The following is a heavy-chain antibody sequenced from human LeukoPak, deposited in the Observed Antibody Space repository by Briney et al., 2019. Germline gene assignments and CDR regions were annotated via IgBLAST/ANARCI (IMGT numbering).Heavy chain of an antibody. D-gene: IGHD1-26*01. V-gene: IGHV3-21*01. J-gene: IGHJ4*02. CDR3: AREDGVVGASSAFDY. Sequence: PGGSLRLPCAASGFTFSTYTMNWVRQAPGKGLEWVSSINNRGNYIYYADSVKGRFTISRDNAKNSLYLQMNSLRAEDTAVYYCAREDGVVGASSAFDYWGQGILVTVSS. CDR2: INNRGNYI. CDR1: GFTFSTYT.